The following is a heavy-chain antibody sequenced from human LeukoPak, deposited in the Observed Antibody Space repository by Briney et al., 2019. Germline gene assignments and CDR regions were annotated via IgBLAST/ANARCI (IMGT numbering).Heavy chain of an antibody. J-gene: IGHJ4*02. CDR1: GFTFSSYG. D-gene: IGHD1-1*01. Sequence: PGAPLRLSCVASGFTFSSYGMSWVRQAPGKGLEWVSGISGSGGSSGGSTYYADSVKGRFTISRDNSKNTLYLQMNSLRAEDTAVYYCAKGRWNFDYWGQGTLVTVSS. CDR2: ISGSGGSSGGST. CDR3: AKGRWNFDY. V-gene: IGHV3-23*01.